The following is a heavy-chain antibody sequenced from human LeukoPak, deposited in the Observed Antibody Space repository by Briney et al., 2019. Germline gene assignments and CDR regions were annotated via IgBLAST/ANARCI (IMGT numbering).Heavy chain of an antibody. CDR1: GYTFTGYY. CDR2: INPNSGGT. V-gene: IGHV1-2*04. D-gene: IGHD1-26*01. CDR3: ARQPSSYSPLDY. Sequence: ASVKVSCKASGYTFTGYYMHWVRQAPGQGLEWMGWINPNSGGTNYAQKFQGWVTMTRDTSISTAYMELSRLRSDDTAVYYCARQPSSYSPLDYWGQGTLVTVSS. J-gene: IGHJ4*02.